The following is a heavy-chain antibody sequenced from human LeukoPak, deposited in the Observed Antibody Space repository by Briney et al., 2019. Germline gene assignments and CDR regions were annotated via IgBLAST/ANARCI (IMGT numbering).Heavy chain of an antibody. CDR2: IIPILGIA. J-gene: IGHJ5*02. D-gene: IGHD6-13*01. V-gene: IGHV1-69*04. CDR3: ARSQGSSWINWFDP. Sequence: ASVKVSCKASGGTFSSYAISWVRQAPGQGLEWMGRIIPILGIANYAQKFQGRVTITADKSTSTAYMELSSLRSEDTAVYYCARSQGSSWINWFDPWGQGTLVTVSS. CDR1: GGTFSSYA.